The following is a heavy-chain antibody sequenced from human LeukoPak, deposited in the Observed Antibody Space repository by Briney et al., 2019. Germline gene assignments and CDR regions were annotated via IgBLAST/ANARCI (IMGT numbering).Heavy chain of an antibody. CDR1: GGTFSSYA. CDR2: IIPIFGTA. CDR3: ASDRFGELLLSVWYFDY. D-gene: IGHD3-10*01. Sequence: ASVKASCKASGGTFSSYAISWVRQAPGQGLEWMGRIIPIFGTANYAQKFQGRVTITTDESTSTAYMELSSLRSEDTAVYYCASDRFGELLLSVWYFDYWGQGTMVTVSS. J-gene: IGHJ4*02. V-gene: IGHV1-69*05.